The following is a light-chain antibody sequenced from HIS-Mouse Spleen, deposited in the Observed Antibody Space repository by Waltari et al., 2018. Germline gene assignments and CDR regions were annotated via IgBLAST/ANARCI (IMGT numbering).Light chain of an antibody. CDR2: DDS. CDR3: QVWDSSSDHPV. J-gene: IGLJ3*02. CDR1: NIGSKS. Sequence: SYVLTQPPSVSVAPGKTARITCGGNNIGSKSVHWYQQKPGQAPVLVVHDDSDRPSGFPERFAGSNSGPTATLTLSRVEAGDEADYYCQVWDSSSDHPVFGGGTKLTVL. V-gene: IGLV3-21*03.